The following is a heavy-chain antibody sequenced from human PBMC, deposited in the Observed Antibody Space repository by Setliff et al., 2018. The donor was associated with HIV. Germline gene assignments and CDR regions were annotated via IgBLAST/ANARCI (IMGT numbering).Heavy chain of an antibody. CDR3: ARCGPSSKYFDL. CDR2: IYSGGSS. J-gene: IGHJ2*01. Sequence: SETLSLTCTVSSGSINGDYWSWIRQSPGKGLEWIGYIYSGGSSNYNPSLKSRVTISLDTSKNHFSLQLTSLTAADTAVYYCARCGPSSKYFDLWGRGTLVTVSS. V-gene: IGHV4-59*01. D-gene: IGHD2-2*01. CDR1: SGSINGDY.